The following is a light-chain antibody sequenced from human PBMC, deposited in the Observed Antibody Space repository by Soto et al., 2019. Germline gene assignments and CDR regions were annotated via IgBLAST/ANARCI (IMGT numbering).Light chain of an antibody. CDR3: QHYNSFSPWA. J-gene: IGKJ1*01. CDR2: DAS. CDR1: QSVGTW. V-gene: IGKV1-5*01. Sequence: GDRVTVTCRASQSVGTWLAGYQQKPGRAPNLLIYDASTLASAVPSRFSGSGSGTEFTLTISSLQSDDFATYYCQHYNSFSPWAFGQGTKVEIK.